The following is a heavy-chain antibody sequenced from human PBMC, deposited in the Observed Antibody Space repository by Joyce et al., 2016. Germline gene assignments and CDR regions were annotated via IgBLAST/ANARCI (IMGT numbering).Heavy chain of an antibody. J-gene: IGHJ4*02. V-gene: IGHV1-18*01. CDR1: GYTFSNFG. Sequence: QVQLVQSGAELKKPGASVKVSCTASGYTFSNFGISGVRQAPGQGLEWMGWISGYNGNTNYAQRFQGRVTMTTDTSTNTAYMALRSLRSDDTAVYFCARDRRDYVWGSYRSYFDYWGQGILVTVSS. D-gene: IGHD3-16*02. CDR2: ISGYNGNT. CDR3: ARDRRDYVWGSYRSYFDY.